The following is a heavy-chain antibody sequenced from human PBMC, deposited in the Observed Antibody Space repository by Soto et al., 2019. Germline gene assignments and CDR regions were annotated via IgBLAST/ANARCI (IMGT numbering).Heavy chain of an antibody. CDR3: ARVSEATGTIHYGMDV. Sequence: ASVKVSCKASGYTFTGYYRHWVRQAPGQGLEWMGWINPNSGGTNYAQKFQGWVTMTRNTYISTAYMELSRLRSDDTAVYYCARVSEATGTIHYGMDVSGQGTTVTVSS. J-gene: IGHJ6*02. CDR1: GYTFTGYY. CDR2: INPNSGGT. D-gene: IGHD6-13*01. V-gene: IGHV1-2*04.